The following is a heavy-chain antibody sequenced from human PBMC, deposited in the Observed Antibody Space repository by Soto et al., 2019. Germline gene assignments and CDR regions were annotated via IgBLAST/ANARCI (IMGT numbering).Heavy chain of an antibody. CDR2: IIPIFGTA. CDR1: GGTFSSYA. V-gene: IGHV1-69*13. D-gene: IGHD4-17*01. CDR3: ASCYGDLCHWFDP. Sequence: SVKVSCKASGGTFSSYAISWVRQAPGQGLEWMGGIIPIFGTANYAQKFQGRVTITADESTSTAYMELSSLRSEDTAVYCCASCYGDLCHWFDPWGQGTLVTVSS. J-gene: IGHJ5*02.